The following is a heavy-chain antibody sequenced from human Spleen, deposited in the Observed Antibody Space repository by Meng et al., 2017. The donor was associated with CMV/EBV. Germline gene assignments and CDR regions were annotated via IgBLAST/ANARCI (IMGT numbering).Heavy chain of an antibody. CDR1: GYTFTRYG. J-gene: IGHJ4*02. CDR2: ITTYSANT. CDR3: ARGQKWELIEGADDY. D-gene: IGHD1-26*01. Sequence: ASVKVSCKASGYTFTRYGFHWVRQAPGHGLEWMGWITTYSANTNYAQKLQGRVTMTTDTSTSTAYMELRSLRSDDTAVNYCARGQKWELIEGADDYWGQGTLVTVSS. V-gene: IGHV1-18*01.